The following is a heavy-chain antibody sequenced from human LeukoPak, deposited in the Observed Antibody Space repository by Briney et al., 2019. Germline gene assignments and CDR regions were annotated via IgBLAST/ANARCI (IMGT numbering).Heavy chain of an antibody. CDR1: GYSFTSYW. CDR3: ASLPAGPRVADFDY. Sequence: GESLKISCKGSGYSFTSYWISWVRQMPGKGLEWMGRIDLSDSYTNYSPSFQGHVTISADKSISTAYLQWSSLKASDTAMYYCASLPAGPRVADFDYWGQGTLVTVSS. CDR2: IDLSDSYT. J-gene: IGHJ4*02. V-gene: IGHV5-10-1*01. D-gene: IGHD6-19*01.